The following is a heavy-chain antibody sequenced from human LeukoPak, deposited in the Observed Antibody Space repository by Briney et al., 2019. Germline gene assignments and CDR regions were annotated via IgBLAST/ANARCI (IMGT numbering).Heavy chain of an antibody. CDR3: ARVGQWLLFDY. D-gene: IGHD6-19*01. CDR2: INHSGST. V-gene: IGHV4-34*01. J-gene: IGHJ4*02. CDR1: GGSFSAYY. Sequence: SETLSLTCAVYGGSFSAYYWSWIRPPPGKGLEWTGEINHSGSTNYTPSLKTRVTISVDTSKTQFSLKLSSVTAADTAVYSCARVGQWLLFDYWGQGTLVTASS.